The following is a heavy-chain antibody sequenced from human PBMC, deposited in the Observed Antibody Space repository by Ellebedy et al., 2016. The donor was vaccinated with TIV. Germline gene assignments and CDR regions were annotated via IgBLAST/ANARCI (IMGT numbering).Heavy chain of an antibody. V-gene: IGHV3-33*08. CDR1: RFTFNNHG. CDR3: ARDVDSSGYYTVLY. D-gene: IGHD3-22*01. J-gene: IGHJ4*02. CDR2: IWYDGSNK. Sequence: GGSLRLSCAASRFTFNNHGMHWVRQAPGKGLEPVSLIWYDGSNKDYADSVKGRFTISRDNSKNTLYLQMNRLRAEDTAVYYCARDVDSSGYYTVLYWGQGTLVTVSS.